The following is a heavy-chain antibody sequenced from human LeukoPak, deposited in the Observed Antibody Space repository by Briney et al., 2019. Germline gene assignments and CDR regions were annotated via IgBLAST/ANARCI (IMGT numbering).Heavy chain of an antibody. CDR3: ARDTRSNYYYYYYGMDV. J-gene: IGHJ6*02. CDR1: SGSVSSGSYY. D-gene: IGHD4-11*01. V-gene: IGHV4-61*01. Sequence: SETLSLTCTVSSGSVSSGSYYWSWIRQPPGKGLEWIGYIYYSGSTNYNPSLKSRVTISVDTSKNQFSLKLSSVTAADTAVYYCARDTRSNYYYYYYGMDVWGQGTTVTVSS. CDR2: IYYSGST.